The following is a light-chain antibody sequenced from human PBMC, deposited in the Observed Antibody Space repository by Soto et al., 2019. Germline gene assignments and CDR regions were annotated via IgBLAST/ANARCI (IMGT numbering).Light chain of an antibody. Sequence: EIVLTQSPATLSSFPGDRVTVSCRASQSVSSNLAWHQQKPGQAPRLLIYGASTRATGIPARFNGSGSGTEFTLAISSLQSEDFAIYYCHQYNTWPLTFGGGTKV. CDR1: QSVSSN. CDR3: HQYNTWPLT. J-gene: IGKJ4*01. V-gene: IGKV3-15*01. CDR2: GAS.